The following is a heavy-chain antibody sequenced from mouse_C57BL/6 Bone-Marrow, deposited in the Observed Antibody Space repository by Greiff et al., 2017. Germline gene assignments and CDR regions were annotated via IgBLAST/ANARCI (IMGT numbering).Heavy chain of an antibody. CDR3: ARDERGCELAY. J-gene: IGHJ3*01. CDR1: GYSFTGYY. V-gene: IGHV1-31*01. CDR2: IYPYNGVS. Sequence: DVQLQESGPKLVKPGASVKISCKASGYSFTGYYMHWVKQSHGNILDWIGYIYPYNGVSSYNQKFKGKATLTVDKSSSTAYMELRSLTSEDSAVYYCARDERGCELAYWGQGTLVTVSA.